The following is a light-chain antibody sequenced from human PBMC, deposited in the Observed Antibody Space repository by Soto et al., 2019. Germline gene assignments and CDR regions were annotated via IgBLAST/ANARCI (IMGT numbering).Light chain of an antibody. V-gene: IGKV3-15*01. Sequence: EIVMTQSPATLSVSPGERATLSCRASQSVSSNLAWYQQKPGQAPRLLIYGASTRATGIPARFSGSGSGTEFTLTISSLQYEDFAVYYCQQYNNWPLTFGGGTNVEIK. CDR2: GAS. J-gene: IGKJ4*01. CDR3: QQYNNWPLT. CDR1: QSVSSN.